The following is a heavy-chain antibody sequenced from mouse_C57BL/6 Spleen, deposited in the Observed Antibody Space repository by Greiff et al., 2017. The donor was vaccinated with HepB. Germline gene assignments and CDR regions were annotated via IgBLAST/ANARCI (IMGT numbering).Heavy chain of an antibody. J-gene: IGHJ2*01. CDR2: INPNNGGT. Sequence: VQLKQSGPELVKPGASVKISCKASGYTFTDYYMNWVKQSHGKSLEWIGDINPNNGGTSYNQKFKGKATLTVDKSSSTAYMELRSLTSEDSAVYYCARTSSGYFDYWGQGTTLTVSS. V-gene: IGHV1-26*01. CDR1: GYTFTDYY. CDR3: ARTSSGYFDY. D-gene: IGHD3-2*02.